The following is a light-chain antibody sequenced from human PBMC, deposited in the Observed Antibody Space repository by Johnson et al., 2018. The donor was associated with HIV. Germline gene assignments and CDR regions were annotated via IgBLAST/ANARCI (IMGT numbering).Light chain of an antibody. J-gene: IGLJ1*01. CDR3: GTWDTSLSVYV. CDR2: KNN. V-gene: IGLV1-51*02. CDR1: SSNIGNNY. Sequence: QSVLTQPPSVSAAPGQKVTISCSGSSSNIGNNYVSWYQQLPGTAPKLLIYKNNKRPSGIPDRFSGSKSGTSVTLAITGLQTGDEADYYCGTWDTSLSVYVFGTGTKVTVL.